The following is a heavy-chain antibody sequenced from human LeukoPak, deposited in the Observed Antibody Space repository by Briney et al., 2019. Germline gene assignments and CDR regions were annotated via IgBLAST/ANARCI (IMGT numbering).Heavy chain of an antibody. V-gene: IGHV5-51*01. J-gene: IGHJ4*02. Sequence: TGESLKISCKGSGYSFTTYWIGWVRQLPGKGLEWMGIIYPGDSDTKYSPSFQGQVTISADKSINTAYLQWSSLKASDTAMYYCARSYYSDSSGYYFDYRGQGTLVTVSS. CDR2: IYPGDSDT. D-gene: IGHD3-22*01. CDR3: ARSYYSDSSGYYFDY. CDR1: GYSFTTYW.